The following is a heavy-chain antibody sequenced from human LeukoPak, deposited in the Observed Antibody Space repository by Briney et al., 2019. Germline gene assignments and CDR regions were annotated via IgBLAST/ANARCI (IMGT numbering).Heavy chain of an antibody. V-gene: IGHV1-69*13. CDR1: GGTFSSYA. CDR2: IIAIFGTA. J-gene: IGHJ4*02. D-gene: IGHD3-22*01. CDR3: ARVGYYDSRGYLEIDY. Sequence: PVKVSCKASGGTFSSYAISWVRQAPGQGLEWMGGIIAIFGTANYAQKFQGRVTITADESTSTAYMELSSLRSEDTAVYYCARVGYYDSRGYLEIDYWGQGTLVTVSS.